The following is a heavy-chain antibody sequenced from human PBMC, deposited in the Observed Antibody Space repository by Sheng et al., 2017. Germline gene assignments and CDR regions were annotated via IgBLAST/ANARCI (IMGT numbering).Heavy chain of an antibody. J-gene: IGHJ5*01. CDR2: IYHSGST. D-gene: IGHD3-3*01. CDR3: ASQTWSGYSTLWFGS. V-gene: IGHV4-38-2*01. CDR1: GYSISSGYY. Sequence: QVQLQESGPGLVKPSETLSLTCAVSGYSISSGYYWGWIRQPPGKGLEWIGSIYHSGSTYYNPSLKSRVTISVDPSKNQFSLKLSSVTAADMAVYYCASQTWSGYSTLWFGSWGQGTLVTVSS.